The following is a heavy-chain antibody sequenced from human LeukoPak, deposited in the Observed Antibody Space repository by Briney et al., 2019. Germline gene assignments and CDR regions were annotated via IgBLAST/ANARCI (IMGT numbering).Heavy chain of an antibody. CDR3: ARDRDVDYGNDGFDI. CDR2: ISASGQTI. J-gene: IGHJ3*02. CDR1: GFSFSTYE. D-gene: IGHD4/OR15-4a*01. V-gene: IGHV3-48*03. Sequence: PGGSLRLSCAACGFSFSTYEFHWVRHAPGKGLEWVPYISASGQTIYYADSVRGRFTISRDNAKNSLYLQMNSLGAEDTAVYHCARDRDVDYGNDGFDIWGQGTTVTVSS.